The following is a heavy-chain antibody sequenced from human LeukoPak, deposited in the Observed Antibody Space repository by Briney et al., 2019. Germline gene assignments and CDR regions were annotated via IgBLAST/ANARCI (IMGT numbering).Heavy chain of an antibody. J-gene: IGHJ6*02. CDR2: FDPEDGEI. V-gene: IGHV1-24*01. Sequence: ASVKVSCKVSGYTLTELSMHWVRQAPGKGLEWMGGFDPEDGEIIYAQKFQGRVTMTEDTSTDTGYMELSSLRSEDAAVYYCATDQRGAGLGFVYGSGSFNGLDVWGQGTTVTVS. D-gene: IGHD3-10*01. CDR1: GYTLTELS. CDR3: ATDQRGAGLGFVYGSGSFNGLDV.